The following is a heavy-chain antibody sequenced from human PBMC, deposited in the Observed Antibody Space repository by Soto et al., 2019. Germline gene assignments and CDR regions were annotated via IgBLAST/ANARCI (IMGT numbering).Heavy chain of an antibody. D-gene: IGHD1-26*01. Sequence: ASVKGSCKASGYTFTGDYIDWALQAPGQGLEWMGWINPNSGGTNYAQKFQGWVTMTRDTSISTAYMELSRLRSDDTAVYYCARESGSDLQAFDYWGQGTLVNVS. CDR2: INPNSGGT. J-gene: IGHJ4*02. V-gene: IGHV1-2*04. CDR1: GYTFTGDY. CDR3: ARESGSDLQAFDY.